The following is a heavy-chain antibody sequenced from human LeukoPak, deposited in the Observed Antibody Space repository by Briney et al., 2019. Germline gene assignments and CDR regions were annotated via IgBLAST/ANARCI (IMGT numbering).Heavy chain of an antibody. D-gene: IGHD5-24*01. CDR3: ARDGGPPTSMEMATIWPRAFDI. CDR2: IIPILGIA. V-gene: IGHV1-69*04. J-gene: IGHJ3*02. CDR1: GGTFSSYA. Sequence: SVKVSCKASGGTFSSYAISWVRQAPGQGLEWMGRIIPILGIANYAQKFQGRVTITADKSTSTAYMELSSLRSEDTAVYYCARDGGPPTSMEMATIWPRAFDIWGQGTMVTVSS.